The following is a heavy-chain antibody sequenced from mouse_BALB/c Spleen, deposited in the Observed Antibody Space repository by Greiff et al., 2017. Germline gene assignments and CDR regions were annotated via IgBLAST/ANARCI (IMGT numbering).Heavy chain of an antibody. CDR2: ISDGGSYT. V-gene: IGHV5-4*02. CDR1: GFTFSDYY. CDR3: AREGGGNYYDY. J-gene: IGHJ2*01. Sequence: EVKLMESGGGLVKPGGSLKLSCAASGFTFSDYYMYWVRQTPEKRLEWVATISDGGSYTYYPDSVKGRFTISRDNAKNNLYLQMSSLKSEDTAMYYCAREGGGNYYDYWGQGTTLTVSS. D-gene: IGHD1-1*02.